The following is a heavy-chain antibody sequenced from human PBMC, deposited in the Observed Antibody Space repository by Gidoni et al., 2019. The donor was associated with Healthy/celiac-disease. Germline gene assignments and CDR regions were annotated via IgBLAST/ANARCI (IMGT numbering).Heavy chain of an antibody. CDR1: GGSNRSGGYY. CDR3: ARGDTIFGVVMSFDI. J-gene: IGHJ3*02. V-gene: IGHV4-31*03. D-gene: IGHD3-3*01. Sequence: QVQLQESGPGLVKPSHTLSLTCTVSGGSNRSGGYYWSWLRQHPGKGLEWIGYIYYCGSTSYNPSLKSRVTISVDTSKNQFSLKLSSVTAADTAVYYCARGDTIFGVVMSFDIWGQGTMVTVSS. CDR2: IYYCGST.